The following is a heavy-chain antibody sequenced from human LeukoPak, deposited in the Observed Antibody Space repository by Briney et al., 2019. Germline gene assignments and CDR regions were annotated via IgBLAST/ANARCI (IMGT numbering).Heavy chain of an antibody. CDR1: DFTFNKDW. D-gene: IGHD2-15*01. J-gene: IGHJ3*02. Sequence: PGGSLRLSCAASDFTFNKDWMNWVRQPPGNGLEWVGRIKSTVDGGTTDYAAPVKGRFTVLRDDSKKTLYLQMNSLKIEDTAVYYCTTGGNVMVADTRAFDIWGQGTMVTVSS. V-gene: IGHV3-15*07. CDR3: TTGGNVMVADTRAFDI. CDR2: IKSTVDGGTT.